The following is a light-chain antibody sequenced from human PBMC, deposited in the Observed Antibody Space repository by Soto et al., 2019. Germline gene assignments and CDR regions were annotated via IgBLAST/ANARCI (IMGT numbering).Light chain of an antibody. CDR3: SSYTSSSSYV. J-gene: IGLJ1*01. Sequence: SLLTPPASVSGSPGPAITISCTGTSSYVGGYNYVSWYQQHPGKAPKLMIYDVSNRPSGVSNRFSGSKSGNTASLTISGLQAEDEADYYCSSYTSSSSYVFGTGTKVTVL. CDR1: SSYVGGYNY. CDR2: DVS. V-gene: IGLV2-14*01.